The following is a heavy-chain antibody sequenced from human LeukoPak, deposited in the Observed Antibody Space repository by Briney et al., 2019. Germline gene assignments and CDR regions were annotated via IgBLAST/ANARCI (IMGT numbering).Heavy chain of an antibody. CDR1: GFTFSSYS. Sequence: GGSLRLSCAASGFTFSSYSMNWVRQAPGKGLEWVSYISSSSSTIYYADSVKGRFTISRDNAKNSLYLQMNSLRAEDTAVYYCVTLQRIVVVPAAKGNDAFDIWGQGTMVTVSS. CDR2: ISSSSSTI. D-gene: IGHD2-2*01. CDR3: VTLQRIVVVPAAKGNDAFDI. J-gene: IGHJ3*02. V-gene: IGHV3-48*04.